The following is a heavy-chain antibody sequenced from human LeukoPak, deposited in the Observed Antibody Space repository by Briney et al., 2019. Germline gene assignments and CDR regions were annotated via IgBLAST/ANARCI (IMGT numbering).Heavy chain of an antibody. CDR3: ARAREVYYGSGIDY. Sequence: GASVKVSCKASGGTFSSYAISWVRQAPGQGLEWMGWISAYNGNTNYAQKLQGRVTMTTDTSTSTAYMELSSLRSEDTAVYYCARAREVYYGSGIDYWGQGTLVTVSS. D-gene: IGHD3-10*01. V-gene: IGHV1-18*01. CDR1: GGTFSSYA. CDR2: ISAYNGNT. J-gene: IGHJ4*02.